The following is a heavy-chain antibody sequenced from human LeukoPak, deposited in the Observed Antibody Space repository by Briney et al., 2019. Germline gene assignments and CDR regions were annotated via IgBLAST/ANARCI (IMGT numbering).Heavy chain of an antibody. CDR3: ARVSPYGSGSYPYFDY. CDR2: IYYSGST. V-gene: IGHV4-39*07. D-gene: IGHD3-10*01. J-gene: IGHJ4*02. Sequence: SETLSLTCTVSGGSISSSSYYWGWIRQPPGKGLEWIGSIYYSGSTYYNPSLKSRVTISVDTSKNQFSLKLSSVTAADTAVYYCARVSPYGSGSYPYFDYRGQGTLVTVSS. CDR1: GGSISSSSYY.